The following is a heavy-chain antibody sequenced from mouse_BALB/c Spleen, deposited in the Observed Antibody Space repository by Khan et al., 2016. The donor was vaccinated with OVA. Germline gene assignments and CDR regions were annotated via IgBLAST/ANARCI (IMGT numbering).Heavy chain of an antibody. V-gene: IGHV3-2*02. J-gene: IGHJ2*01. Sequence: VQLKESGPGLVKPSQSLSLTCTVTGYSITSDYAWNWIRQFPGNKLEWMGYISHSGNTKYNPSLKSRISITRDTSKNQFFLQLNFVTIEDTATYYCARIQGGDFDYWGQGTTLTVSS. CDR1: GYSITSDYA. CDR3: ARIQGGDFDY. D-gene: IGHD3-2*02. CDR2: ISHSGNT.